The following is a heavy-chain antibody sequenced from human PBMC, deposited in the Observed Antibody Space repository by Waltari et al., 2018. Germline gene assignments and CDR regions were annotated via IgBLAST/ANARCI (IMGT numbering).Heavy chain of an antibody. CDR2: INTNTGNP. D-gene: IGHD2-2*01. V-gene: IGHV7-4-1*02. CDR1: GYTVTSYA. CDR3: ARGLGYCSSTSCHSNWFDP. Sequence: QVQLVQSGPELKKPGASVKVSCKASGYTVTSYALNWVRQAPGQGLEWMGWINTNTGNPTYAQGFTGRFVFSLDTSVSTAYLQISSLKAEDTAVYYCARGLGYCSSTSCHSNWFDPWGQGTLVTVSS. J-gene: IGHJ5*02.